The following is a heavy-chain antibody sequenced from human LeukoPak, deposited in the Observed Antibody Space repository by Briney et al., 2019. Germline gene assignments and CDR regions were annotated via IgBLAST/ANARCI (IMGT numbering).Heavy chain of an antibody. D-gene: IGHD6-19*01. Sequence: GGSLRLSCAASGFTFSSYAMSWVRQAPGKGLEWVSAISGSGGGTYYADSVEGRFTISRDNSKNTLYLQMNDLRAEDTAVYYCAKDSGSSGWYEHFDYWGQGTLVTVSS. V-gene: IGHV3-23*01. CDR3: AKDSGSSGWYEHFDY. CDR1: GFTFSSYA. CDR2: ISGSGGGT. J-gene: IGHJ4*02.